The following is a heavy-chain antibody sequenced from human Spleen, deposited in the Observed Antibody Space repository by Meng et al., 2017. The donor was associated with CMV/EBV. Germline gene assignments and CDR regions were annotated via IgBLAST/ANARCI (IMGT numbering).Heavy chain of an antibody. CDR2: ISSSSSTI. J-gene: IGHJ6*02. CDR1: GFTFSSYS. D-gene: IGHD3-3*01. Sequence: GGSLRLSCAASGFTFSSYSMNWVRQAPGKGLEWGSYISSSSSTIYYADSVKGRFTISRDNAKNSLYLQMNSLRAEDTAVYYCARDSDSVRYYDFWSGYYGMDVWGQGTTVTVSS. CDR3: ARDSDSVRYYDFWSGYYGMDV. V-gene: IGHV3-48*04.